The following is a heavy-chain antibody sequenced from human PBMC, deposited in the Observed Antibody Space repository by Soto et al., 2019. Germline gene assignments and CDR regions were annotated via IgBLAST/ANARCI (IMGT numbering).Heavy chain of an antibody. CDR1: GFTFSSYA. Sequence: GGSLRLSCAASGFTFSSYAMSWVRQAPGKGLEWVSAISGSGGSTYYADSVKGRFTISRDNSKNTLYLQMNSLRAEDTSVYYCAKTQKNYDILTGYYFGQGNWFDPWGQGTLVTVSS. D-gene: IGHD3-9*01. J-gene: IGHJ5*02. CDR2: ISGSGGST. CDR3: AKTQKNYDILTGYYFGQGNWFDP. V-gene: IGHV3-23*01.